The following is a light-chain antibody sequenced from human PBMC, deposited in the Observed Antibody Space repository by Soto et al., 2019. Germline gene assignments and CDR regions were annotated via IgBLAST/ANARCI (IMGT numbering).Light chain of an antibody. CDR2: WAS. CDR1: QSVLSSSNNKNY. V-gene: IGKV4-1*01. J-gene: IGKJ3*01. CDR3: QQYSITPLT. Sequence: IVMTQSPDSLAVSLGERATINCKSSQSVLSSSNNKNYLAWYQQKPGQPPKLLIYWASTRESGVPDRFSGSGSGTDFTLTTSSLQAEDVAVYYCQQYSITPLTFGPGTKVDIK.